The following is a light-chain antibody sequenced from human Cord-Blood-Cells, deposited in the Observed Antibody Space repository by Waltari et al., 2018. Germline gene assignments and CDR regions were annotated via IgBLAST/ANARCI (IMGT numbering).Light chain of an antibody. CDR1: SSDDGRYNL. CDR2: EDS. Sequence: QSALAQPASVSGSPGQSIPISCTGTSSDDGRYNLVSWYQQHPGKAPKLMIYEDSKRPSVVSNLFSGSKSGNTASLTISGLQAEDESYYYCCSYAGSSTGVFGGGTKLTVL. V-gene: IGLV2-23*01. J-gene: IGLJ3*02. CDR3: CSYAGSSTGV.